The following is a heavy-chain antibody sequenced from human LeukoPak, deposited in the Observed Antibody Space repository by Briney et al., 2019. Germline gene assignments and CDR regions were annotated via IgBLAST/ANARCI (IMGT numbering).Heavy chain of an antibody. V-gene: IGHV3-33*01. CDR2: IWYDGSNK. Sequence: GGSLRLSCAASGFTFSSYGMHWVRQAPGKGLEWVAVIWYDGSNKYYADSVKGRFTISRDNSKNTLYLQMNGLRAEDTAVYYCAREAAAGPTNNWFDPWGQGTLVTVSS. D-gene: IGHD6-13*01. CDR1: GFTFSSYG. CDR3: AREAAAGPTNNWFDP. J-gene: IGHJ5*02.